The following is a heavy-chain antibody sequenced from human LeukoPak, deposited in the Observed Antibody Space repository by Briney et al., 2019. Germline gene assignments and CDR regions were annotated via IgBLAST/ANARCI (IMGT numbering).Heavy chain of an antibody. Sequence: ASVKVSCKASGYTFTDFYMHWVRQAPGQGLEWMGWINPNNGGTIYAQEFQGRVTMTRDTSISTAYMELSRLRSDDTAVYYCATPGDGLPYYGMDVWGQGTTVTVSS. D-gene: IGHD5-12*01. CDR1: GYTFTDFY. J-gene: IGHJ6*02. V-gene: IGHV1-2*02. CDR2: INPNNGGT. CDR3: ATPGDGLPYYGMDV.